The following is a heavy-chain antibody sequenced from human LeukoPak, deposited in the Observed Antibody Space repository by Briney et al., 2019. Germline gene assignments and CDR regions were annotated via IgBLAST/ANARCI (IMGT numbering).Heavy chain of an antibody. CDR1: GFTFSSYG. V-gene: IGHV3-33*01. CDR3: ARARNDYDTSSFSALDY. D-gene: IGHD3-22*01. J-gene: IGHJ4*02. CDR2: IRYDGSNI. Sequence: QTGGSLRLSCAASGFTFSSYGMHWVRQAPGKGLEWLAVIRYDGSNIYYADPVKGRFAISRDNSKNTLYLQINSLRAEDTAVYYCARARNDYDTSSFSALDYWGQGTLVTVSS.